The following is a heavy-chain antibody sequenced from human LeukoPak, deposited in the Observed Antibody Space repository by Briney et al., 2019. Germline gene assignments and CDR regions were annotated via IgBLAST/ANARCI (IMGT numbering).Heavy chain of an antibody. V-gene: IGHV4-59*01. CDR3: ARCEEGGGWYRDYYYYMDV. D-gene: IGHD6-19*01. CDR1: GGSISSYY. Sequence: SETLSLTCTVSGGSISSYYWSWIRQPPGKGLEWIGYIYYSGSTNYNPSLKSRVTISVDTSKNQFSLKLSSVTAADTAVYYCARCEEGGGWYRDYYYYMDVWGKGTTVTVSS. CDR2: IYYSGST. J-gene: IGHJ6*03.